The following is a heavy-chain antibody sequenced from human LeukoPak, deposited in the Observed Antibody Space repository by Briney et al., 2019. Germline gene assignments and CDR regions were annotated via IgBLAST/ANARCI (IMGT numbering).Heavy chain of an antibody. CDR1: GFTFTSSA. D-gene: IGHD3-10*01. J-gene: IGHJ3*02. V-gene: IGHV1-58*01. Sequence: SVKVPCKASGFTFTSSAVQWVRQARGQRLEWIGWIVVGSGNTNYAQKFQERVTITRDMSTSTAYMELSSLRSEDTAVYYCAAPGISGFDAFDIWGQGTMVTVSS. CDR2: IVVGSGNT. CDR3: AAPGISGFDAFDI.